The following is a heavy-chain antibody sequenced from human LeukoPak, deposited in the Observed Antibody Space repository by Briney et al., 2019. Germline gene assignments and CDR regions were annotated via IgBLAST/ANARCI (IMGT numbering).Heavy chain of an antibody. CDR2: IIPIFGTA. CDR1: GGTFSSYA. Sequence: ASVKVSCRASGGTFSSYAISWVRQAPGQGLEWMGGIIPIFGTANYAQKFQGRVTITADESTSTAYMELSSLRSEDTAVYYCARGYGGIVWYFDLWGRGTLVTVSS. J-gene: IGHJ2*01. CDR3: ARGYGGIVWYFDL. D-gene: IGHD4-23*01. V-gene: IGHV1-69*13.